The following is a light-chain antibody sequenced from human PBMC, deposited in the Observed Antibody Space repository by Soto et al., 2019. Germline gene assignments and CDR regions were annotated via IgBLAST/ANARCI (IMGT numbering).Light chain of an antibody. CDR3: QHRSNWPALT. CDR2: DAS. J-gene: IGKJ4*01. CDR1: QSVSSY. Sequence: EIVLTQSPATLSLSPGERATLSCRASQSVSSYLAWYQQKPGQAPRLLIYDASNRATGIPARLSGSGSGTDFTLTISSLETEDFAVYYCQHRSNWPALTFGGGTKVEIK. V-gene: IGKV3-11*01.